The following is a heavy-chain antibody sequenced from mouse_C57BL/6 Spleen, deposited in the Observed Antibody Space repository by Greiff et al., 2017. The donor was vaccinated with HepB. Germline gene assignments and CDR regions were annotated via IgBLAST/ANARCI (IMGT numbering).Heavy chain of an antibody. D-gene: IGHD1-1*01. Sequence: QVQLKQSGPELVKPGASVKLSCKASGYTFSSYDINWVKQRPGQGLEWIGWIYPRDGSTKYNEKFKGKATLTVDTSSSTAYMELHSLTSEASAVYFCARDYGSSYWYFDVWGTGTTVTVPS. J-gene: IGHJ1*03. CDR2: IYPRDGST. V-gene: IGHV1-85*01. CDR1: GYTFSSYD. CDR3: ARDYGSSYWYFDV.